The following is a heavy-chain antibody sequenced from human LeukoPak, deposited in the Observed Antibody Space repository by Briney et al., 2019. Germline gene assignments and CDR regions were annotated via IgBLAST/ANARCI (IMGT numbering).Heavy chain of an antibody. CDR3: ASSPSGIVAWSDY. CDR2: ISYDGSNK. V-gene: IGHV3-30-3*01. J-gene: IGHJ4*02. CDR1: GFTFSSYA. D-gene: IGHD3-22*01. Sequence: GRSLRLSCAASGFTFSSYAMHWVRQAPGKGLEGVAVISYDGSNKYYADSVKGRFTISRDNSKNTLYLQMNSLRAEDTAVYYCASSPSGIVAWSDYWGQGTLVTVSS.